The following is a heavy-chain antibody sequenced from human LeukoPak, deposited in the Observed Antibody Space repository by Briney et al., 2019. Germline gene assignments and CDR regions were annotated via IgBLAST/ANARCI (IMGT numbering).Heavy chain of an antibody. Sequence: GGSLRLSCETSGFVFSDYYMTWIRQAPGKGLEWLSYIGGNSLTIYYADSVKGRFTVSRDNARNLVFLQMNSLRVDDTAVYYCAGESGFYDEASGWGDHWGQGTLVTVSS. J-gene: IGHJ4*02. D-gene: IGHD6-19*01. V-gene: IGHV3-11*01. CDR3: AGESGFYDEASGWGDH. CDR1: GFVFSDYY. CDR2: IGGNSLTI.